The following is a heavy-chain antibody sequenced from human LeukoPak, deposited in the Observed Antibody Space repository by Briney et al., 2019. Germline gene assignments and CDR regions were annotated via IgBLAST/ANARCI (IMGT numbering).Heavy chain of an antibody. V-gene: IGHV4-39*07. CDR3: ARDTSVAAIDY. J-gene: IGHJ4*02. Sequence: PSETLSLTCTVSGGSISSSGYYWGWIRQPPGKGLEWIGSIYYSGNTYYNPSLKSRVTISVDTSKNQFSLKLSSVTAAVTAVYYCARDTSVAAIDYWGQGTLVTVSS. CDR2: IYYSGNT. D-gene: IGHD6-19*01. CDR1: GGSISSSGYY.